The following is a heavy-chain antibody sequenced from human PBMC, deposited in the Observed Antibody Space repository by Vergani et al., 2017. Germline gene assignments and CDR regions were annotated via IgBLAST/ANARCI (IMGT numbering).Heavy chain of an antibody. CDR1: GGSFSGYY. CDR2: INHGGST. D-gene: IGHD4-17*01. CDR3: ASYYGDYGGWFDP. J-gene: IGHJ5*02. V-gene: IGHV4-34*01. Sequence: QVQLQQWGAGLLKPSETLSLTCAVYGGSFSGYYWSWIRQPPGKGLEWIGEINHGGSTNYNPSLKSRVTISVDTSKNQFSLKLSSVTAADTAVYYCASYYGDYGGWFDPWGQGTLVTVSS.